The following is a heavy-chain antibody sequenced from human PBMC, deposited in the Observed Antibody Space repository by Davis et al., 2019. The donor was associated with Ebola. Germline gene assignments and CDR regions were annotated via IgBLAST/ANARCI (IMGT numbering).Heavy chain of an antibody. V-gene: IGHV1-3*01. CDR2: INAGKGNT. J-gene: IGHJ4*02. CDR3: AREATFSLDY. Sequence: ASVKVSCKASGGPFNSFTITWVRQAPGQRLEWMGWINAGKGNTKYSQKFQGRVTITRDTSASTAYMELSSLRSEDTAVYYCAREATFSLDYWGQGTLVSVSS. D-gene: IGHD3-16*01. CDR1: GGPFNSFT.